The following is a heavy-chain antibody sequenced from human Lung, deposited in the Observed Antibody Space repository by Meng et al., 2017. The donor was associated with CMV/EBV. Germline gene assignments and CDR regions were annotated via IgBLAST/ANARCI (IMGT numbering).Heavy chain of an antibody. CDR2: TYYRSKWYN. CDR1: GDSVSSNSAA. J-gene: IGHJ4*02. Sequence: QTXSLTXXISGDSVSSNSAAWNWIRQSPSRGLEWLGRTYYRSKWYNDYAVSVKSRITINPDTSKNQFFLQLNSVTPEDTAVYYCAREGPTATPFDYWGQGTLVXVSS. D-gene: IGHD4-17*01. CDR3: AREGPTATPFDY. V-gene: IGHV6-1*01.